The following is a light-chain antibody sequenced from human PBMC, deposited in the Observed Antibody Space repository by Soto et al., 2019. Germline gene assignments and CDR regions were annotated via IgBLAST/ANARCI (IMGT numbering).Light chain of an antibody. CDR1: QGLRNA. CDR3: LQDYNYPLT. CDR2: AAS. Sequence: AIQMTQSPSSLSASVGDRVTITCRASQGLRNALGWYQQKPGKAPKLLIYAASSLQSGVPSRFSGSGSGTDFTLTISSMQPEDCATYYCLQDYNYPLTFGGGTKVEIK. V-gene: IGKV1-6*01. J-gene: IGKJ4*01.